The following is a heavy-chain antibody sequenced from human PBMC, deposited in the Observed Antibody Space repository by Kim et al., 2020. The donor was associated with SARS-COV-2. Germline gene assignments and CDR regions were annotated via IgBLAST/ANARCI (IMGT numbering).Heavy chain of an antibody. Sequence: SETLSLTCTVSGGSISSYYWSWIRQPPGKGLEWIGYIYYSGSTNYNPSLKSRVTISVDTSKNQFSLKLSSVTAADTAVYYCARVRGYCSGGSCYSSDYYYYGMDVWGQGTTVTVSS. CDR2: IYYSGST. J-gene: IGHJ6*02. V-gene: IGHV4-59*01. D-gene: IGHD2-15*01. CDR3: ARVRGYCSGGSCYSSDYYYYGMDV. CDR1: GGSISSYY.